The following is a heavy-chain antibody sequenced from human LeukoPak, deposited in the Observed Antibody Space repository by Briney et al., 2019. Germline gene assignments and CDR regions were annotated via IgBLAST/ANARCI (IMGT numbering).Heavy chain of an antibody. CDR3: ARDGSSRSVDY. D-gene: IGHD2-2*01. Sequence: SETLSLTCTVSGGSISSSSYYWGWIRQPPGKGLEWTGSIYYSGSTYYNPSLKSRVTISVDTSKNQFSLKLSSVTAADTAVYYCARDGSSRSVDYWGQGTLVTVSS. CDR1: GGSISSSSYY. CDR2: IYYSGST. J-gene: IGHJ4*02. V-gene: IGHV4-39*07.